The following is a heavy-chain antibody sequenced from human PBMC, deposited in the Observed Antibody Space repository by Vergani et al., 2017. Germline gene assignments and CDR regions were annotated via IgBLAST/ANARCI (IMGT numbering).Heavy chain of an antibody. D-gene: IGHD4-17*01. CDR2: ISSSSSYI. CDR3: ARAKDYGDYFLYYYYGMDV. Sequence: EVQLVESGGGLVKPGGSLRLFCAASGFTFSSYSMNWVRQAPGKGLEWVSSISSSSSYIYYADSVKGRFTISRDNAKNSLYLQMNSLRAEDTAVYYCARAKDYGDYFLYYYYGMDVWSQGTTVTVSS. V-gene: IGHV3-21*01. J-gene: IGHJ6*02. CDR1: GFTFSSYS.